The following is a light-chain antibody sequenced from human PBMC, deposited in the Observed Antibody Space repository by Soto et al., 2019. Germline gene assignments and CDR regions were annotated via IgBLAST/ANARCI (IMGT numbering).Light chain of an antibody. V-gene: IGKV2-28*01. CDR3: MQALQTPLT. Sequence: LVMTQSPLSLPVTPGEPASISCRSSESLLHSNGYKYLDWYLQKPGQSPQLLIYLGSNRASGVPDRFSGSGSGTDFTLKISRVEAEDVGVYYCMQALQTPLTFGGGTKVEIK. J-gene: IGKJ4*01. CDR2: LGS. CDR1: ESLLHSNGYKY.